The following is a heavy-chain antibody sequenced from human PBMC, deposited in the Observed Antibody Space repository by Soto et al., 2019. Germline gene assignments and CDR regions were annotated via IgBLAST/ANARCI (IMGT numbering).Heavy chain of an antibody. CDR2: TYYRSKWYN. D-gene: IGHD5-18*01. CDR1: GDSFSSNNAG. V-gene: IGHV6-1*01. Sequence: PSQTLSLTCVISGDSFSSNNAGWSWIRASPSRGLEWLGRTYYRSKWYNDYAVSVKSRITINPDTSKNQFSLQLNSVTPEDTAVYYCARDPGYSYGYNWGQGTLVTVSS. CDR3: ARDPGYSYGYN. J-gene: IGHJ4*02.